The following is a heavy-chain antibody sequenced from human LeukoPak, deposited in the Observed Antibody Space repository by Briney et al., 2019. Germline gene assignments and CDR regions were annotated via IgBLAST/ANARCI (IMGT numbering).Heavy chain of an antibody. CDR3: ARSPTYYDISTGWCYFDY. CDR2: IYPGDSDT. D-gene: IGHD3-9*01. CDR1: GYSFTSYW. J-gene: IGHJ4*02. V-gene: IGHV5-51*01. Sequence: KRGESLKISCKGSGYSFTSYWIGWVRQMPGKGLEWMGIIYPGDSDTRYSPSFQGQVTISADKSISTAYLQWSSLKASDTAMYYCARSPTYYDISTGWCYFDYWGQGTLVTVSS.